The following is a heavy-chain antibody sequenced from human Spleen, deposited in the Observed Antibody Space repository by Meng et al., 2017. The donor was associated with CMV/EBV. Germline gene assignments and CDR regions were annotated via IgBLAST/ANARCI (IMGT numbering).Heavy chain of an antibody. CDR3: ARGPPYDFWSGYLVY. CDR2: INPNSGGT. V-gene: IGHV1-2*02. CDR1: GNTFNTNY. Sequence: ASVKVSCKASGNTFNTNYIHWMRQAPGQGLEWMGWINPNSGGTNYAQKFQGRVTMTRDTSISTAYMELSRLRSDDTAVYYCARGPPYDFWSGYLVYWGQGTLVTVSS. J-gene: IGHJ4*02. D-gene: IGHD3-3*01.